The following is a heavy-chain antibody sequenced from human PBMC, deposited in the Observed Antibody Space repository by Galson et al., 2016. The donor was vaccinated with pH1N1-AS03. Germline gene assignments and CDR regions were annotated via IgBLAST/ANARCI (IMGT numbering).Heavy chain of an antibody. CDR3: VMDTTTWMRFDY. Sequence: SETLSLTCSVSGDSVISKNYYWGWVRQPPGKGLEWIGSISFRGSSYYNPSLKSRVRISIDESNNQFSLDLNSVTAADTALYHCVMDTTTWMRFDYWGQGVLVIVSS. J-gene: IGHJ4*02. V-gene: IGHV4-39*07. CDR2: ISFRGSS. CDR1: GDSVISKNYY. D-gene: IGHD1-1*01.